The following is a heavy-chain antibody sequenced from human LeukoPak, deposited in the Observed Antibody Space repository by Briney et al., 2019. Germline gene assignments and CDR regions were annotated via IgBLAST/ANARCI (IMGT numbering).Heavy chain of an antibody. D-gene: IGHD2-15*01. Sequence: SVKVSCKASGGTFSSYAISWVRQAPGQGLEWMGGIIPIFGTANYGQKFQGRVTITADKSTSTAYMELSSLRSEDTAVYYCARALYCSGGSCYRYDAFDIWGQGTTVTVSS. V-gene: IGHV1-69*06. CDR2: IIPIFGTA. CDR1: GGTFSSYA. J-gene: IGHJ3*02. CDR3: ARALYCSGGSCYRYDAFDI.